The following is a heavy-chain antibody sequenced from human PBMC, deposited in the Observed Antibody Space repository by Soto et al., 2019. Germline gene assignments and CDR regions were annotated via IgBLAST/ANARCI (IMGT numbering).Heavy chain of an antibody. CDR1: GGSISSGGYY. CDR2: IYYSGST. V-gene: IGHV4-31*03. Sequence: QVQLQESGPGLVKPSQTLSLTCTVSGGSISSGGYYWSWIRQHPGKGLEWIGYIYYSGSTYYNPSLKSRVTISVDPAKNQFSLQLSSVTAADTAVYSCASSGGVYALFDYWGQGTLLTVSS. J-gene: IGHJ4*02. CDR3: ASSGGVYALFDY. D-gene: IGHD2-8*01.